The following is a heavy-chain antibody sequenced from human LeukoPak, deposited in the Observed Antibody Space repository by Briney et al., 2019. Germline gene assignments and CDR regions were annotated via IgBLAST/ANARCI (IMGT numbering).Heavy chain of an antibody. V-gene: IGHV1-69*13. J-gene: IGHJ4*02. CDR1: GGTFSSYA. D-gene: IGHD6-19*01. CDR2: IIPIFGTA. Sequence: SVKVSCKASGGTFSSYAISWVRQAPGQGLEWMGGIIPIFGTANYAQKFQGRVTITADESTSTAYMELSSLRSEDAAVYYCARESVTFSSGWSFDYWGQGTLVTVSS. CDR3: ARESVTFSSGWSFDY.